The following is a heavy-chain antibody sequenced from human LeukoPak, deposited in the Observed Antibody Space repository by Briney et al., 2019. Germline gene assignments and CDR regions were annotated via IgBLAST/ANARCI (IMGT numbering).Heavy chain of an antibody. D-gene: IGHD3-22*01. V-gene: IGHV4-31*03. CDR2: IYYSGST. J-gene: IGHJ4*02. CDR3: ASDYYDSSGYTYYFDY. CDR1: GGSISSGGYY. Sequence: PSQTLSLTCTVSGGSISSGGYYWSWIRQHPGEGLEWIGYIYYSGSTYYNPSLKSRVTISVDTSKNQFSLKLSSVTAADTAVYYCASDYYDSSGYTYYFDYWGQGTLVTVSS.